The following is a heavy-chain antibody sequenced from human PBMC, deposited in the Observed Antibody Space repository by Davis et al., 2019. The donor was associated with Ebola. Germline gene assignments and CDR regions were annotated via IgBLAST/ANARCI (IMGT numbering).Heavy chain of an antibody. CDR1: GFPFSSYA. Sequence: PGGSLRLSCAASGFPFSSYAMSWVRQAPGKGLEWVSAISGSGGSTYYADSVKGRFTISRDNSKNALYLQMNSLRAEDTAVYYCAKVMEEGHSSSSNFDYWGQGTLVTVSS. CDR2: ISGSGGST. J-gene: IGHJ4*02. CDR3: AKVMEEGHSSSSNFDY. D-gene: IGHD6-13*01. V-gene: IGHV3-23*01.